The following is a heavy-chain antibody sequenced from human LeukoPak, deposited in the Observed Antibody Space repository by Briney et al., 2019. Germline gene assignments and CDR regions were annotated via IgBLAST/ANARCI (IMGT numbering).Heavy chain of an antibody. J-gene: IGHJ3*02. V-gene: IGHV5-51*01. CDR2: TFAGYSYT. Sequence: GESLMISCRSSGYNFTPYWIVWVRQMPGKGLEWMGITFAGYSYTIYSPSFQGQVTISVDKSISAAYLQWSSLKASDTAMYYCARRAGDGYNYRDAFDIWGQGTMVTVSS. D-gene: IGHD5-24*01. CDR3: ARRAGDGYNYRDAFDI. CDR1: GYNFTPYW.